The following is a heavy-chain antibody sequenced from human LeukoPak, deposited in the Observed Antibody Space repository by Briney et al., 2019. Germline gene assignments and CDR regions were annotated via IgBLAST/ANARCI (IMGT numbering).Heavy chain of an antibody. J-gene: IGHJ6*03. Sequence: GESLKISCQGSGYNFPIYWIGWVRQMPGQGLEWMGIIYPDDSNTIYGPSFQGQVTISADKSVNTAYLEWSSLKASDTAIYYCARQGAAGKYYYYYMDVWGKGTTVTVSS. CDR1: GYNFPIYW. V-gene: IGHV5-51*01. CDR2: IYPDDSNT. CDR3: ARQGAAGKYYYYYMDV. D-gene: IGHD6-13*01.